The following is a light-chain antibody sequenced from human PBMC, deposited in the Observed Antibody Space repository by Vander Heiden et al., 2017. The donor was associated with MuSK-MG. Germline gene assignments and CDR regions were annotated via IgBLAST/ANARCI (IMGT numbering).Light chain of an antibody. CDR1: NIGSQS. CDR3: QVWDSSSDHPV. Sequence: SYVLTQPPSVSVAPGQTARITCGGNNIGSQSLHWYPQKPGQAPLLVVYDDSDRPSGIPERFSGSNSGNTATLTISRVEAGDEADYYCQVWDSSSDHPVFGGGTKLTVL. J-gene: IGLJ3*02. CDR2: DDS. V-gene: IGLV3-21*02.